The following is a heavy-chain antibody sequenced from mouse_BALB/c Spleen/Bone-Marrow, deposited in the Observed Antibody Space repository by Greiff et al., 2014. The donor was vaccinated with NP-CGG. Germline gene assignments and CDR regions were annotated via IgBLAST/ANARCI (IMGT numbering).Heavy chain of an antibody. CDR1: GYTFTSYV. CDR3: ARRYGNYYFDY. D-gene: IGHD2-10*02. Sequence: VQLQQSGPELVKPGASVKMSCKASGYTFTSYVMHWVKQKPGQGLEWIGYIHPYNDGTKYHEKFKGKATLTSDKSSSTAYMELSSLTSEDSAVYYCARRYGNYYFDYWGQGTTLTVSS. J-gene: IGHJ2*01. CDR2: IHPYNDGT. V-gene: IGHV1-14*01.